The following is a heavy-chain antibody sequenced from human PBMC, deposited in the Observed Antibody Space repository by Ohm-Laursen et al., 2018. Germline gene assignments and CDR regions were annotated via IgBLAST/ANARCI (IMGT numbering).Heavy chain of an antibody. CDR3: AKLRGGTTSAIDY. Sequence: SLRLSCAATGFTFSSYAMSWVRQAPRKGLAWVLVINNSGTSTYYADSVKGRFSLSRDNSKNTVYLQMNSLTAEDTAIYYCAKLRGGTTSAIDYWGQGTLVTVSS. D-gene: IGHD3-16*01. CDR1: GFTFSSYA. CDR2: INNSGTST. J-gene: IGHJ4*02. V-gene: IGHV3-23*01.